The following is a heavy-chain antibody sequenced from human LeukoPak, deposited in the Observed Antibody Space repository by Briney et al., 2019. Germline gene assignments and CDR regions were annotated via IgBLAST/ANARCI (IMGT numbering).Heavy chain of an antibody. CDR1: GFTFSSYS. Sequence: PGGSLRLSCTASGFTFSSYSMNWVRQAPGKGLEWVSSISSSSSYIYYADSVKGRFTISRDNAKNSLYLQMNSLRAEDTAVYYCARDEGVIADAFDIWGQGTMVTVSS. CDR2: ISSSSSYI. V-gene: IGHV3-21*01. CDR3: ARDEGVIADAFDI. J-gene: IGHJ3*02. D-gene: IGHD3-10*01.